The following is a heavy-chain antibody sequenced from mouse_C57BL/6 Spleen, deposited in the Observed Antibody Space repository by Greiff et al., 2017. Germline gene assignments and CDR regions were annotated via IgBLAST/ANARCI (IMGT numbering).Heavy chain of an antibody. CDR1: GFTFNTYA. J-gene: IGHJ4*01. CDR3: AAQALYAMDY. D-gene: IGHD3-2*02. CDR2: IRSKSSNYAT. Sequence: EVQLVESGGGLVQPKGSLKLSCAASGFTFNTYAMHWVRQAPGKGLEWVARIRSKSSNYATYYADSVKDRFTISRDDSQSMLYLQMNNLKTEDTGMYYCAAQALYAMDYWGQGTSVTVSA. V-gene: IGHV10-3*01.